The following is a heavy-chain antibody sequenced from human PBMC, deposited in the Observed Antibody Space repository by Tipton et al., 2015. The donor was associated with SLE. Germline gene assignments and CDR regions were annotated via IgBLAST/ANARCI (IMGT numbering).Heavy chain of an antibody. CDR2: ICSGGST. CDR1: GFTVSSNY. V-gene: IGHV3-53*05. CDR3: ARESGSAGYFDY. J-gene: IGHJ4*02. D-gene: IGHD1-26*01. Sequence: SLRLSCAASGFTVSSNYMSWVRQAPGKGLEWVSVICSGGSTYYADSVKGRFTISRDNSKNTLYLQMNSLRAEDTAVYYCARESGSAGYFDYRGQGALFTASS.